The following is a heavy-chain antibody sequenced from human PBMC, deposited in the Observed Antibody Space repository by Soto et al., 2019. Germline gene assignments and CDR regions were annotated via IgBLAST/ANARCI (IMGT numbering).Heavy chain of an antibody. J-gene: IGHJ6*02. CDR2: INPNSGGT. CDR1: GYTFTGYY. V-gene: IGHV1-2*04. Sequence: ASVKVSCTASGYTFTGYYMHWVRQAPGQGLEWMGWINPNSGGTNYAQKFQGWVTMTRDTSISTAYMELSRLRSDDTAVYYCARARGRYCTNGVCASSDGYYYGMDVWGQGTTVTVSS. D-gene: IGHD2-8*01. CDR3: ARARGRYCTNGVCASSDGYYYGMDV.